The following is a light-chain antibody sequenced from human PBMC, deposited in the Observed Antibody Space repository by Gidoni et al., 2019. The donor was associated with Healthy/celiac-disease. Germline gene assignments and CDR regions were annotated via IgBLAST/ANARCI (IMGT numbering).Light chain of an antibody. CDR3: QQDGSSPLT. V-gene: IGKV3-20*01. Sequence: EIVFTPSPGTLSLSPGERATLYCRASQSVSSSYFAWYQQKPGQAPRLLIYGASSRATGIPDRFSGSGSGTDFTLTISRLEAEDVAVYYCQQDGSSPLTFGGGTKVEIK. CDR1: QSVSSSY. J-gene: IGKJ4*01. CDR2: GAS.